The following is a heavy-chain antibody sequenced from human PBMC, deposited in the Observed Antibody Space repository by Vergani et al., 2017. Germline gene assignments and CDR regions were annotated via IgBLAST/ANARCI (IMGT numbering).Heavy chain of an antibody. J-gene: IGHJ4*02. CDR2: ISYDGSNK. D-gene: IGHD3-22*01. CDR3: ARDENYYDSSGYGGSDY. Sequence: QMQLVESGGGVVQPGRSLRLSCAASGFTFSSYAMHWVRQAPGKGLEWVAVISYDGSNKYYADSVKGRFTISRDNSKNTLYLQMNSLRAEDTAVYYCARDENYYDSSGYGGSDYWGQGTLVTVSS. CDR1: GFTFSSYA. V-gene: IGHV3-30-3*01.